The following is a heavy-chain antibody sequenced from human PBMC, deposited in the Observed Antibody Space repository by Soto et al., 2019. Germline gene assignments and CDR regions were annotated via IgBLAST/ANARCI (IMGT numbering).Heavy chain of an antibody. J-gene: IGHJ5*01. D-gene: IGHD2-15*01. CDR2: IGDSEGETT. CDR3: AKGYCGGGRCYDLDNWFDS. V-gene: IGHV3-23*01. CDR1: GFTFSTYA. Sequence: EVQLLESGGGLVQPGGSLRLSCAASGFTFSTYAMTWVRQAPGKGPEWVSRIGDSEGETTHYADSVKGRFTISRDNAKNTWYLQMNSVRVEDTDIYYCAKGYCGGGRCYDLDNWFDSWGQGTRVTVSS.